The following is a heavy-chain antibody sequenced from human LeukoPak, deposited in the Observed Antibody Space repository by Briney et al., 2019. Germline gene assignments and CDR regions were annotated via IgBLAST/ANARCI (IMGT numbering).Heavy chain of an antibody. Sequence: GGSLRLSCSASGFTFSSYSMNWVRQAPGKGLEWVSYISSSDSTIYYADSVKGRFTISRDNAKNSLYLQMNSLRAEDTAVYYCARDYGGSSPFDYWGQGTLVTVSS. CDR1: GFTFSSYS. D-gene: IGHD4-23*01. CDR2: ISSSDSTI. V-gene: IGHV3-48*04. J-gene: IGHJ4*02. CDR3: ARDYGGSSPFDY.